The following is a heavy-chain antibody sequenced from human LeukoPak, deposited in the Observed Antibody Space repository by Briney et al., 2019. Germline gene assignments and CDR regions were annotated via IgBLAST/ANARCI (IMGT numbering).Heavy chain of an antibody. Sequence: PSETLSLTCTVSGGSISSSSYYWGWIRQPPGKGLEWIGSIYYSGSTYYNPSLKSRVTISVDTSKNQFSLKLSSVTAADTAVYYCARVAGCGGDCSFGWFDPWGQGTLVTVSS. V-gene: IGHV4-39*07. CDR1: GGSISSSSYY. CDR3: ARVAGCGGDCSFGWFDP. D-gene: IGHD2-21*02. J-gene: IGHJ5*02. CDR2: IYYSGST.